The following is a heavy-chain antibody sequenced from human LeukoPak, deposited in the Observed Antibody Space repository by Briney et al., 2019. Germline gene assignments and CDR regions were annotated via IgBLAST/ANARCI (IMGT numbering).Heavy chain of an antibody. CDR1: GDSISSGAYY. CDR3: ARALMTTVTTCWFDP. J-gene: IGHJ5*02. V-gene: IGHV4-30-2*01. CDR2: IYHSGST. Sequence: SETLSLTCTVSGDSISSGAYYWSWIRQPPGKGLEWIGYIYHSGSTYYNPSLKSRVTISGDKSKNQFSLNLSSVTAADTAVYYCARALMTTVTTCWFDPWGQGTLVTVSS. D-gene: IGHD4-17*01.